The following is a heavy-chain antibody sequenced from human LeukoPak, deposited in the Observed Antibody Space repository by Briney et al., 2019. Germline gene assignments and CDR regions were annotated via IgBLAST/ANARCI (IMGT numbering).Heavy chain of an antibody. D-gene: IGHD6-13*01. CDR3: ASSGWYNPYYYYGMDV. CDR1: GFTVSSNY. Sequence: GGSLRLSCAASGFTVSSNYMSWVRQAPGKGLEWVSVIYSGGSTYYADSVKGRFTISRDNSKNTLYLQMNSLRAEDTAVYYCASSGWYNPYYYYGMDVWGQGTTVTVSS. CDR2: IYSGGST. V-gene: IGHV3-53*01. J-gene: IGHJ6*02.